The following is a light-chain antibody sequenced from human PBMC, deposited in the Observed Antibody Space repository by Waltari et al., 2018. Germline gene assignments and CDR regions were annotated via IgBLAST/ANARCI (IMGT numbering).Light chain of an antibody. CDR2: EVS. CDR3: SSFAGSSQML. CDR1: SSDVVGFDY. V-gene: IGLV2-8*01. Sequence: QSALTQPPSASGSPGQSVTISCTGTSSDVVGFDYVSWYQQHPGKVPRLMLYEVSKRPSGVPDRFSGSKSGNTASLTVSGLQVEDEADYYCSSFAGSSQMLFGGGTKLTVL. J-gene: IGLJ2*01.